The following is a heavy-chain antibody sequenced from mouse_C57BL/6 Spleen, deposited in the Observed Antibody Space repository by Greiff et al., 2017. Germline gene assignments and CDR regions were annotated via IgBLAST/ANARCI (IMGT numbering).Heavy chain of an antibody. Sequence: QVQLKESGPGLVQPSQSLSITCTVSGFSLTSYGVHWVRQSPGKGLEWLGVIWSGGSTDYNAAFISRLSISKDNSKSQVFFKMNSLQADDTAIYYCARNWDDYAGYYAMDYWGQGTSVTVSS. CDR2: IWSGGST. V-gene: IGHV2-2*01. D-gene: IGHD2-4*01. CDR1: GFSLTSYG. J-gene: IGHJ4*01. CDR3: ARNWDDYAGYYAMDY.